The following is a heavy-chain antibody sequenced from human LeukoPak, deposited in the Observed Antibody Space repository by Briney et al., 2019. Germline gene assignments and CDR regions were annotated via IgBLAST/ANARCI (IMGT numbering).Heavy chain of an antibody. CDR3: ARLRRRGTWPRGGYNYFDY. CDR2: IYYSGST. Sequence: SETLSLTCTVSGGSISSYYWIWIRQPPGKGLEGMGYIYYSGSTNYNPSLKSRVTISVDTSKNQFSLKLSSVTAADTAVYYWARLRRRGTWPRGGYNYFDYWGQGTLVTVSS. CDR1: GGSISSYY. J-gene: IGHJ4*02. D-gene: IGHD5-24*01. V-gene: IGHV4-59*08.